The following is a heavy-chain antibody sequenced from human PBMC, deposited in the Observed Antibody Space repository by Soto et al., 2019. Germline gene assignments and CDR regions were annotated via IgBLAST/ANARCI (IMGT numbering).Heavy chain of an antibody. Sequence: SVKVSCKASGFTFSQSAIQWLRQARGERLEWIGWIVVANGNTRYAQKIQERVTIIRNMSTSTSYMELSGLTSEDTAIYYCVLCTTTSCYGRFDYWGQGALVTVSS. J-gene: IGHJ4*02. CDR1: GFTFSQSA. D-gene: IGHD2-2*01. CDR2: IVVANGNT. CDR3: VLCTTTSCYGRFDY. V-gene: IGHV1-58*02.